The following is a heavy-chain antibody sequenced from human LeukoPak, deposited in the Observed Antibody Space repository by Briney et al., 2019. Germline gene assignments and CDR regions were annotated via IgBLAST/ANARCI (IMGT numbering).Heavy chain of an antibody. CDR2: IYYTGST. J-gene: IGHJ4*02. Sequence: SETLSLTCTVSGGSVGSRSYYWGWIRQPPGKGLEWIGSIYYTGSTYYNPSLKSRVTISVVTSENQFSLKLSSVTAADTAVYYCATPGSINYDSSGYYSDYWGQGTLVTVSS. CDR3: ATPGSINYDSSGYYSDY. CDR1: GGSVGSRSYY. D-gene: IGHD3-22*01. V-gene: IGHV4-39*01.